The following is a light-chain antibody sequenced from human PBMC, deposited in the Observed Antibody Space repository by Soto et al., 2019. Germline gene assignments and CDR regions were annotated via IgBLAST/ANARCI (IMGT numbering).Light chain of an antibody. Sequence: DIQMTQSPSTLSAFVGDRVSITCRASQSISSWLAWYQQKPGKAPNLLIYEASSLESGVPSRFSGSGSGTEFTLTITSLQPDDFASYYCQQYNSYPLTFGGGTKVEIK. CDR2: EAS. J-gene: IGKJ4*01. V-gene: IGKV1-5*03. CDR1: QSISSW. CDR3: QQYNSYPLT.